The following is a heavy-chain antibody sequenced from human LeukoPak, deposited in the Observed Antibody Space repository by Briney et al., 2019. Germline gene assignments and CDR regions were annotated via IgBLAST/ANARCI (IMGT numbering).Heavy chain of an antibody. CDR2: IYNSGST. D-gene: IGHD2-2*01. Sequence: SETLSLSCNVSGDSISRSRHFWAWIRQSPGRGLEWIGYIYNSGSTYYNPSLKSRVTISVDTSKNQFSLSLSSVTAADTAVYYCARGVFRSSTSCYYNYWGQGTLVTVSS. J-gene: IGHJ4*02. V-gene: IGHV4-39*07. CDR1: GDSISRSRHF. CDR3: ARGVFRSSTSCYYNY.